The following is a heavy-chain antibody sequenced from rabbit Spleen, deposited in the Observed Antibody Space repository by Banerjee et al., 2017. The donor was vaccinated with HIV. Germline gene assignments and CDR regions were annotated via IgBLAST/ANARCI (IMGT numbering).Heavy chain of an antibody. D-gene: IGHD7-1*01. CDR2: INAATAKP. CDR3: ARDTGTSFSSYGMDL. J-gene: IGHJ6*01. V-gene: IGHV1S45*01. CDR1: GFSFSGSGY. Sequence: QEQLVESGGGLVQPEGSLTLTCTVSGFSFSGSGYMCWVRQAPGKGLEWIACINAATAKPVYATWAKGRFTISRASSTTVTLRMTSLTAADTATYFCARDTGTSFSSYGMDLWGQGTLVTVS.